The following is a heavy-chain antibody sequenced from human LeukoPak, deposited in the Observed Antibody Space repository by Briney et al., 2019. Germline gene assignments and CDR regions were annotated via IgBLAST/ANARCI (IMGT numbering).Heavy chain of an antibody. CDR1: GFTFSSYG. CDR2: IWYDGSNK. D-gene: IGHD2-15*01. J-gene: IGHJ4*02. CDR3: ARDEWRYCSGGSCYFGF. Sequence: GGSLRLSCAASGFTFSSYGMHWVRQAPGKGLEWVAVIWYDGSNKYYVDSVKGRFTISRDNSKNTLYLQMNSLRAEDTAVYYCARDEWRYCSGGSCYFGFWGQGTLVTVSS. V-gene: IGHV3-33*01.